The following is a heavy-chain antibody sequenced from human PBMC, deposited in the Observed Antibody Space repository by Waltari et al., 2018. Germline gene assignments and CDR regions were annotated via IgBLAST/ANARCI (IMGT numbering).Heavy chain of an antibody. CDR3: ARDNGLSFDY. Sequence: EVQLVESGGGLVQPGGSLRLSCAASGFTLRSYWMHWVRQAPGKGLVWVSRVNNDESDTTYADSVKGRFTISRDNAKNTLYLEMNSLRAEDTAVYYCARDNGLSFDYWGQGTLVTVSS. J-gene: IGHJ4*02. V-gene: IGHV3-74*03. CDR1: GFTLRSYW. CDR2: VNNDESDT. D-gene: IGHD3-16*01.